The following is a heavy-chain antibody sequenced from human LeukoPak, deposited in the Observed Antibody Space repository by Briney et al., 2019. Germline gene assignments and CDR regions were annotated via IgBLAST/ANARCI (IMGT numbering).Heavy chain of an antibody. J-gene: IGHJ4*02. CDR2: MWYDGSDK. V-gene: IGHV3-33*01. Sequence: GGSLRLSCAASGFTFSTYGMHWVRQAPGKGLEWGAVMWYDGSDKYYADSVKGRFTISRDNSKNTLYLQMNSLRAEDTAVYYCARDLGRRFLEWLFDYWGQGTLVTVSS. CDR3: ARDLGRRFLEWLFDY. D-gene: IGHD3-3*01. CDR1: GFTFSTYG.